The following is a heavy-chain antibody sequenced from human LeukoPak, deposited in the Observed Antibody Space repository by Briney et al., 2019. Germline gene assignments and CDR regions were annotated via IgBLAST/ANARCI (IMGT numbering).Heavy chain of an antibody. CDR1: GGSFSGYY. CDR3: ARGTSSGWYSFGFDY. Sequence: QPSETLSLTCAVYGGSFSGYYWSWIRQPPGKGLEWIGEINHSGSTNYNPSLKSRVTISVDTSKNQFSLKLSSVTAADTAVYYCARGTSSGWYSFGFDYWGQGTLVTVSS. J-gene: IGHJ4*02. CDR2: INHSGST. D-gene: IGHD6-19*01. V-gene: IGHV4-34*01.